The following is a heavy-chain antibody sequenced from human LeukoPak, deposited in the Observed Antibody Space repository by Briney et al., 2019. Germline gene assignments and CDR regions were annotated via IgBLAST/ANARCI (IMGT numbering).Heavy chain of an antibody. J-gene: IGHJ4*02. CDR3: ARDLGDYFDY. Sequence: GGSLRLSCAASGFIFSGYGMHWVRQAPGKGLEWVAVISYDGSNKYYADSVKGRFTISRDNSKNTLYLQMNSLRAEDTAVYYCARDLGDYFDYWGQGTLVTVSS. D-gene: IGHD2-21*01. CDR1: GFIFSGYG. CDR2: ISYDGSNK. V-gene: IGHV3-30*03.